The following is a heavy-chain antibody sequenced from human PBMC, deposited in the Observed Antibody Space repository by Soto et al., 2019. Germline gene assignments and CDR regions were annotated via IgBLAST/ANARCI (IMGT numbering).Heavy chain of an antibody. CDR2: IYYSGRT. J-gene: IGHJ5*02. CDR3: ARGYCSSTSCYIWDNWFDP. D-gene: IGHD2-2*02. V-gene: IGHV4-59*01. CDR1: GGSISSYY. Sequence: PSETLSLTCTVSGGSISSYYWSWIRQPPGKGLEWIGYIYYSGRTNCNPSLKSRVTISVDTSKNQFSLKLSSVTAADTAVYYCARGYCSSTSCYIWDNWFDPWGQGTLVTVS.